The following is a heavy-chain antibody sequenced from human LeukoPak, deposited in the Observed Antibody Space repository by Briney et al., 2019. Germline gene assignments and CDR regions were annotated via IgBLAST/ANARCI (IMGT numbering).Heavy chain of an antibody. D-gene: IGHD1-26*01. CDR3: AREGVGATDYYYYYMDV. J-gene: IGHJ6*03. V-gene: IGHV6-1*01. Sequence: SQTLSLTCAISGDSVSSNSAAWNWIRQFPSRGLEWLGRTYYRSKWYNDYAVSVKSRITINPDTSKNQFSLQLNSVTPEDTAVYYCAREGVGATDYYYYYMDVWGKGTTVTVSS. CDR1: GDSVSSNSAA. CDR2: TYYRSKWYN.